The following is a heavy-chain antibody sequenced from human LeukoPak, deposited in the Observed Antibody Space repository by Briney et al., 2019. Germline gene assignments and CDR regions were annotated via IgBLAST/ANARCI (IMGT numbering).Heavy chain of an antibody. J-gene: IGHJ4*02. CDR2: ISYDGSDK. Sequence: GGSLRLSCAASGFAFRSYGMHWVRQAPGKGLDWVALISYDGSDKYYTDSVKGRFTISRDNSKKTLSLQMNSLRPEDTAVYYCATTRRYGSSWYSDYWGQGTLVTVSS. CDR3: ATTRRYGSSWYSDY. V-gene: IGHV3-30*03. CDR1: GFAFRSYG. D-gene: IGHD6-13*01.